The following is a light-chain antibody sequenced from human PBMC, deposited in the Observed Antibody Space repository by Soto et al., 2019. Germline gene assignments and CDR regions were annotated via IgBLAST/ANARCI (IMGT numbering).Light chain of an antibody. CDR3: QSYDSSLSGRWV. CDR2: GNS. V-gene: IGLV1-40*01. CDR1: SSNIGAGYD. J-gene: IGLJ3*02. Sequence: SVPTQPPSVSGAPGQRVTISCTGSSSNIGAGYDVHWYQQLPGTAPKLLIYGNSNRPSGVPDRFSGSKSGTSASLAITGLQAEDEADYYCQSYDSSLSGRWVFGGGTQLTVL.